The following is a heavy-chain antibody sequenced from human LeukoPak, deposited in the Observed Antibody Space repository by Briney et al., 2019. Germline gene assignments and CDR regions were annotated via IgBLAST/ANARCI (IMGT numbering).Heavy chain of an antibody. V-gene: IGHV3-74*01. CDR1: GFTSSSYW. Sequence: GGSLRLSCAASGFTSSSYWMHWVRQAPGKGLVWVSRINSDGSSTSYADSLKGRFTISRDNAKNTLYLQMNSLRAEDTAVYYCARDTAMANYYYYGMDVWGQGTTVTVSS. CDR3: ARDTAMANYYYYGMDV. CDR2: INSDGSST. D-gene: IGHD5-18*01. J-gene: IGHJ6*02.